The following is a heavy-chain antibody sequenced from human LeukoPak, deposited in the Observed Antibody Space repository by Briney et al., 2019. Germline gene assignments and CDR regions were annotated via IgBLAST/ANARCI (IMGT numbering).Heavy chain of an antibody. V-gene: IGHV4-31*03. Sequence: SDTLSLTGTVSGGSISSVGYYWSSIRQHPGKGLDWIGYIYYSGSTYYNPSLKSRVTISVDTSKNQFSLKLSSVTAADTAVYYCASNRVYYYDSSGYLHWGQGTLVTVSS. J-gene: IGHJ4*02. D-gene: IGHD3-22*01. CDR1: GGSISSVGYY. CDR3: ASNRVYYYDSSGYLH. CDR2: IYYSGST.